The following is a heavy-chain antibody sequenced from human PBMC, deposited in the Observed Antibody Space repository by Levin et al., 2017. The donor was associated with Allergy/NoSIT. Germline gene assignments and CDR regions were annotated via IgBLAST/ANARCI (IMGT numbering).Heavy chain of an antibody. V-gene: IGHV1-69*13. CDR1: GGTFSSYA. Sequence: SVKVSCKASGGTFSSYAISWVGQAPGQGLEWMGGIIPIFGTANYAQKFQGRVTITADESTSTAYMELSSLRSEDTAVYYCARAREEGHYDSSGYYGPQWFDPWGQGTLVTVSS. CDR3: ARAREEGHYDSSGYYGPQWFDP. D-gene: IGHD3-22*01. J-gene: IGHJ5*02. CDR2: IIPIFGTA.